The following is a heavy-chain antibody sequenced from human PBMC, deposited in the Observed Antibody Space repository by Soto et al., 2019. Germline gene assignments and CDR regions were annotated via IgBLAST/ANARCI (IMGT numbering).Heavy chain of an antibody. J-gene: IGHJ3*02. CDR2: ISWNSGSI. CDR3: AKPLGGLDLIAVAGTVAFDI. Sequence: PGGSLRLSCAASGFTFDDYAMHWVRQAPGKGLEWVSGISWNSGSIGYADSVKGRFTISRDNAKNSLYLQMNSLRAEDTALYYCAKPLGGLDLIAVAGTVAFDIWGQGTMVTVSS. V-gene: IGHV3-9*01. CDR1: GFTFDDYA. D-gene: IGHD6-19*01.